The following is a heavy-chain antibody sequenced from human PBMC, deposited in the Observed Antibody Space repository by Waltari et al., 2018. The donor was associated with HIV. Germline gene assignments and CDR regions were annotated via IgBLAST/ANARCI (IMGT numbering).Heavy chain of an antibody. CDR3: ARVVVVVAATDAFDI. CDR2: INPNSGGT. V-gene: IGHV1-2*02. Sequence: QVQLVQSGAEVKKPGASVKVSCKASGYTFTGYYMHWVRQAPGQGLEWMGWINPNSGGTNYAQKFQGKVTMTRDTSISTAYMELSRLRSDDTAVYYCARVVVVVAATDAFDIWGQGTMVTVSS. J-gene: IGHJ3*02. CDR1: GYTFTGYY. D-gene: IGHD2-15*01.